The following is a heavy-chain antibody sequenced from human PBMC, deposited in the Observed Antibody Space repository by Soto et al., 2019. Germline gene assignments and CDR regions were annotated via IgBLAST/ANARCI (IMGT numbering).Heavy chain of an antibody. Sequence: SETLSLTCAVSGYSISSYYYWAWIRQPPGKGLEWIGSFHHGGTTYFNPSLKNRVTILVGTSKNHFSLDLTSVTAADTAFYYCARGSGGYPFDYWGQGTLVTVSS. CDR1: GYSISSYYY. CDR3: ARGSGGYPFDY. V-gene: IGHV4-38-2*01. CDR2: FHHGGTT. D-gene: IGHD1-26*01. J-gene: IGHJ4*02.